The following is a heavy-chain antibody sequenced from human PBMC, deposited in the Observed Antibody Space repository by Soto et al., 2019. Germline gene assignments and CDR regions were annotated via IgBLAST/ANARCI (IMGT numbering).Heavy chain of an antibody. V-gene: IGHV3-30*18. D-gene: IGHD2-21*02. CDR1: GFTFSSYG. J-gene: IGHJ2*01. CDR2: ISYDGSNK. CDR3: AKGLAYCGGDCDSHFDL. Sequence: QVQLVESGGGVVQPGRSLRLSCAASGFTFSSYGMHWVRQAPGKGLEWVAVISYDGSNKYYADSVKGRFTISRDNSKNTLYLQMNILRAEDTALYYCAKGLAYCGGDCDSHFDLWGRGTLVTVSS.